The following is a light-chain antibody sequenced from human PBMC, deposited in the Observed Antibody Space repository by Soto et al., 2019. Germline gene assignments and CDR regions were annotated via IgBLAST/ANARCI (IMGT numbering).Light chain of an antibody. J-gene: IGLJ2*01. CDR1: SSNIGSNY. CDR2: RNN. CDR3: AAWDDSLSGVI. V-gene: IGLV1-47*01. Sequence: QSVLTQPPSASGAPGQRVTISCSGSSSNIGSNYVYWYQQLPGTAPKLLIYRNNQRRSGVPDRFSGSKSGTSVSLAISGLRSEDEGNYYCAAWDDSLSGVIFGGGTKVTVL.